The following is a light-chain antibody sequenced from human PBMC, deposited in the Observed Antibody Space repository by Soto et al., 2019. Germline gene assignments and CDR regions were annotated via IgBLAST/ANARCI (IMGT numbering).Light chain of an antibody. CDR2: EVR. CDR1: MRDVGAYNL. CDR3: CSYAGSYTLV. Sequence: QSALTQPASVSGSPGQSITISCAGTMRDVGAYNLVSWYQQHPGRAPQLIIYEVRNRPSGVPDRFSGSKSGNTASLTISGLQAEDEADYYCCSYAGSYTLVFGTGTKVTVL. V-gene: IGLV2-11*01. J-gene: IGLJ1*01.